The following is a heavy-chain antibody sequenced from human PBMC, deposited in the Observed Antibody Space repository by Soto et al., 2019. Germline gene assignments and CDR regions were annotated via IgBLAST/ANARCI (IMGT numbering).Heavy chain of an antibody. V-gene: IGHV4-31*03. CDR1: GGSISSGGYY. CDR2: IYYSGST. CDR3: ARDNKGVRVVIIYRRTYGMGL. Sequence: PSETLSLTCTVSGGSISSGGYYWSWIRQHPGKGLEWIGYIYYSGSTYYNPSLKSRVTISVNTSKNQFSLKLSSVTAADTAVYHCARDNKGVRVVIIYRRTYGMGLSGQGTTGTVSS. D-gene: IGHD3-10*01. J-gene: IGHJ6*02.